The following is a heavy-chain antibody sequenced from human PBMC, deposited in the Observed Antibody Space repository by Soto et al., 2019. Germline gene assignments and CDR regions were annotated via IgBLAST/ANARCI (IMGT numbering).Heavy chain of an antibody. CDR1: GFTFGDYA. V-gene: IGHV3-49*03. J-gene: IGHJ6*02. CDR3: TSTIFGVVIPGGYYYGMDV. D-gene: IGHD3-3*01. CDR2: IRSKVYGGTT. Sequence: PGGSLRLSCIASGFTFGDYAMSWFRQAPERGLEWVGFIRSKVYGGTTEYAASVKGRFTISRDDSISIAYLQMNSLKTEDTAVYYCTSTIFGVVIPGGYYYGMDVWGQGTTVTVSS.